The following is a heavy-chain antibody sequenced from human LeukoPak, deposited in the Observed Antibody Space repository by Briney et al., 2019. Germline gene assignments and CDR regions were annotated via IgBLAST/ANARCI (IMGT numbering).Heavy chain of an antibody. D-gene: IGHD6-13*01. CDR1: GYSFTAYF. V-gene: IGHV1-2*02. CDR3: ARARSSSWPFYSGLDV. Sequence: ASVKVSCKASGYSFTAYFMHWVRQAPGQGLEWMGWINPNTGVTDYAHKFQDRVTMTRDTSINTAYMDLSRLTSDDTAVFFCARARSSSWPFYSGLDVWGQGTTVTVSS. CDR2: INPNTGVT. J-gene: IGHJ6*02.